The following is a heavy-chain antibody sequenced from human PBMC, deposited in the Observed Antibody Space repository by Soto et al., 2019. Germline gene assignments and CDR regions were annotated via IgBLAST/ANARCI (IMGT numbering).Heavy chain of an antibody. V-gene: IGHV3-48*03. CDR2: ISSSGSVT. J-gene: IGHJ4*02. CDR1: GFTFDNYE. Sequence: VQLVESGGGLVQPGGSLRLSCAASGFTFDNYEMNWVRQAQGKGLEWLSYISSSGSVTYYADSVKGRFTISRDNAKYSLFLQMNSLRAEDTAVYYCAKEATNINNFDYWGQGTLVTVSS. CDR3: AKEATNINNFDY. D-gene: IGHD1-26*01.